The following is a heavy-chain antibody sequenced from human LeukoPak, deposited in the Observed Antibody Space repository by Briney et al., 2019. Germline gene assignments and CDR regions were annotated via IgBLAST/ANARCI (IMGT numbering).Heavy chain of an antibody. Sequence: ASVKVSCKASGYRFTSYGISWVRQAPGQGLEWMGWISAYSGNTNYAQKLQGRVTMTTDASTSTAYMELRSLRSDDTAVYYCERGGDGDILTGLVFDYWGQGTLVTVSS. D-gene: IGHD3-9*01. CDR1: GYRFTSYG. V-gene: IGHV1-18*01. CDR2: ISAYSGNT. J-gene: IGHJ4*02. CDR3: ERGGDGDILTGLVFDY.